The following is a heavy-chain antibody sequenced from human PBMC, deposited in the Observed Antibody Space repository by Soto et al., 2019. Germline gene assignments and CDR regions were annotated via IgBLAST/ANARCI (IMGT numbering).Heavy chain of an antibody. CDR2: IYYSGST. Sequence: PSETLSLTCTVSGGSISSSSYYWGWIRQPPGKGLEWIGSIYYSGSTYYNPSLKSRVTISVDTSKNKYSLKLSSVTAADTAVYYFARHFEKQQRGQSLFFIYFDYWGQGTLVTVSS. D-gene: IGHD6-13*01. J-gene: IGHJ4*02. CDR1: GGSISSSSYY. V-gene: IGHV4-39*01. CDR3: ARHFEKQQRGQSLFFIYFDY.